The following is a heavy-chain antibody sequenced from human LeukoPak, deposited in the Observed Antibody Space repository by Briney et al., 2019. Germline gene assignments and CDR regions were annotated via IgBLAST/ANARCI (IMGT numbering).Heavy chain of an antibody. V-gene: IGHV1-69*04. CDR1: GGTFSSYT. CDR2: IIPILGIA. CDR3: ARDPDFWSGYSYLDV. D-gene: IGHD3-3*01. J-gene: IGHJ6*03. Sequence: SVKVSCKASGGTFSSYTISWVRQAPGQGLEWMGRIIPILGIANYAQKFQGRVTITADKSTSTAYMELSSLRSEDTAVYYCARDPDFWSGYSYLDVWGKGTTVTVSS.